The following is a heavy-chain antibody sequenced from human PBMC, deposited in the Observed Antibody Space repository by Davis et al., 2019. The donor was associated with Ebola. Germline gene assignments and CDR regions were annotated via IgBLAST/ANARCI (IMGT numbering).Heavy chain of an antibody. D-gene: IGHD3-10*01. CDR3: AREGYYYGSGTTGGFD. CDR1: GFTFSSYE. V-gene: IGHV3-23*01. J-gene: IGHJ4*02. CDR2: ISGSGGST. Sequence: PGGSLRLSCAASGFTFSSYEMNWVRQAPGKGLEWVSAISGSGGSTYYADSVKGRFTISRDNSKNTLYLQMNSLRAEDTAVYYCAREGYYYGSGTTGGFDWGQGTLVTVSS.